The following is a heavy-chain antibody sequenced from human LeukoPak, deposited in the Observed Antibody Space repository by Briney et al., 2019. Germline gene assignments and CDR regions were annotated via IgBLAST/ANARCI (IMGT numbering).Heavy chain of an antibody. CDR1: GFTFSDYG. Sequence: PGRSLRLSCAASGFTFSDYGMHWVRQAPGKGLEWVAVISYDGSNKYYSDSVKGRFTISRDNPKNTLSLQMNSLRAEDTAVYYCTKGGYNYNYGELDYWGQGTLVTVSS. CDR2: ISYDGSNK. J-gene: IGHJ4*02. V-gene: IGHV3-30*18. CDR3: TKGGYNYNYGELDY. D-gene: IGHD5-18*01.